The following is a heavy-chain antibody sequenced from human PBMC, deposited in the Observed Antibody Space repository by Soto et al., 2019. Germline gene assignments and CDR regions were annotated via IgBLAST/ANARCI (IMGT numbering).Heavy chain of an antibody. D-gene: IGHD3-10*01. CDR2: IIPSLGIA. CDR3: ATRRGDGYNDY. J-gene: IGHJ4*02. Sequence: QVQLVQSGAEVKKPGSSVNVSCQASGGTFSSYTISWVRQAPGQGLEWMGRIIPSLGIANYEQKFQGRFTITADKSTSPAYMEMSSLRSEDTAVYYCATRRGDGYNDYWGQGTLVTVSS. CDR1: GGTFSSYT. V-gene: IGHV1-69*02.